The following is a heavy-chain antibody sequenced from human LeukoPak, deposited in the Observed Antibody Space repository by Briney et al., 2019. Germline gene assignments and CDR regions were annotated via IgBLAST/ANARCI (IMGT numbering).Heavy chain of an antibody. CDR3: ARDYKYAFDN. CDR1: GFTFSSYG. D-gene: IGHD5-24*01. J-gene: IGHJ4*02. CDR2: IGIESGNT. Sequence: GGSLRLSCAASGFTFSSYGMHWFRRAPGKGLEWISYIGIESGNTNYADSVEARCTISGDRSKNALYVKIKILRVEDTAVYYCARDYKYAFDNWGQGTLVTVSS. V-gene: IGHV3-48*01.